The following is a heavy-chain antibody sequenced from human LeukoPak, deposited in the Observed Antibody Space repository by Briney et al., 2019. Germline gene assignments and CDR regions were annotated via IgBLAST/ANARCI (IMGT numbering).Heavy chain of an antibody. D-gene: IGHD3-16*02. V-gene: IGHV1-24*01. CDR3: ATGIGDYVWGSYRTYFFDC. J-gene: IGHJ4*02. CDR2: FDREDGET. Sequence: ASVKVSCQVSGYTLSELSIHWVRQAPGKGLEWMGGFDREDGETFFAQKFQGRVTMTEDTPTGTAYMELSSLRSDDTAVYYCATGIGDYVWGSYRTYFFDCWGQGTLVTVSS. CDR1: GYTLSELS.